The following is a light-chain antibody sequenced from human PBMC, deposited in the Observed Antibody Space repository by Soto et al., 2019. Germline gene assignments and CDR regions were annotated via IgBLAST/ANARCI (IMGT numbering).Light chain of an antibody. CDR2: SAS. V-gene: IGKV3-20*01. CDR3: QQYGSSPYT. Sequence: EIVLTQSPGTLSLSPGERATLSCRASQSVDSIYIAWDQQKPGQPPRLLIYSASSWATGVPARFSGSESGTDFTLTISRLEPEDSAVYYCQQYGSSPYTFGQGTKLEIK. J-gene: IGKJ2*01. CDR1: QSVDSIY.